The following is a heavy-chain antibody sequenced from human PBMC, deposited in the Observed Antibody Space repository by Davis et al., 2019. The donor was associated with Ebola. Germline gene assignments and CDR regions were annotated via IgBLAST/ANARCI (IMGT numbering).Heavy chain of an antibody. Sequence: ASVKVSCKASGYTFTRYGMNWMRQAPGQGLEWMGWINTNTGIPTYAQSAQGFTGRFVFSLDTSVSTAYLQISSLTVEDTAVYYCARRASFWSGFYSDYWGQGTLVTVSS. V-gene: IGHV7-4-1*02. J-gene: IGHJ4*02. D-gene: IGHD3-3*01. CDR2: INTNTGIP. CDR1: GYTFTRYG. CDR3: ARRASFWSGFYSDY.